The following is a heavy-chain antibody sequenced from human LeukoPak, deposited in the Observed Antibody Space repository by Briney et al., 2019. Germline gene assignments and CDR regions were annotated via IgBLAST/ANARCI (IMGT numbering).Heavy chain of an antibody. CDR1: GFTFSSYW. V-gene: IGHV3-7*03. CDR3: GRSAAAGFFDY. CDR2: IKQDGSEK. Sequence: GGSLRLSCAASGFTFSSYWMSWVRQAPGRGLEWVANIKQDGSEKYYVDSVKGRFTISRDNGKNSLYMQMNSLRAEDTAVYYCGRSAAAGFFDYWGQGTLVTVSS. D-gene: IGHD6-13*01. J-gene: IGHJ4*02.